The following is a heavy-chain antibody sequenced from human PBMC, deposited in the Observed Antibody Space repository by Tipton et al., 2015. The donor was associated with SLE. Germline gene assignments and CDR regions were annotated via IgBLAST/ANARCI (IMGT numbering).Heavy chain of an antibody. J-gene: IGHJ4*02. V-gene: IGHV4-4*07. D-gene: IGHD2-21*02. Sequence: TLSLTCTVSGGSISSYYWSWIRQPAGKGLEWIGRIYTSGSTNYNPSLKSRVTMSVDTSKNQFSLKLSSVTAADTAVYYCARGGPQRSYCGGDCYSLDYWGQGTLVTASS. CDR1: GGSISSYY. CDR3: ARGGPQRSYCGGDCYSLDY. CDR2: IYTSGST.